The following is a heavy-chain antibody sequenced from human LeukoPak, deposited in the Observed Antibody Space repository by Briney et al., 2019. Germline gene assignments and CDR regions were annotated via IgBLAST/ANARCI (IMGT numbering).Heavy chain of an antibody. CDR3: ARRWFGEADWFDP. V-gene: IGHV4-39*01. Sequence: SETLSLTCTVSGGSISSSSYYWGWTRQPPGKGLEWIGSIYYSGSTYYNPSLKSRVTISVDTSKNQFSLKLSSVTAADTAVYYCARRWFGEADWFDPWGQGTLVTVSS. J-gene: IGHJ5*02. CDR1: GGSISSSSYY. CDR2: IYYSGST. D-gene: IGHD3-10*01.